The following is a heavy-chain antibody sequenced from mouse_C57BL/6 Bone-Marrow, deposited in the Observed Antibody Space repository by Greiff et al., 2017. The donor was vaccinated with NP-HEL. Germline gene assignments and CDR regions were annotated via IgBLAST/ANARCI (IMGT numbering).Heavy chain of an antibody. CDR3: AGGASCYGNPWFAD. Sequence: EVQLQQSGPELVKPGASVKISCKASGYSFTGYYMNWVKQSPEKSLEWIGEINPSTGGTTYNQKFKAKATLTVDKSSSTAYMQLKSRTSADAAVYYCAGGASCYGNPWFADWGQGTLVTVSA. CDR1: GYSFTGYY. J-gene: IGHJ3*01. CDR2: INPSTGGT. V-gene: IGHV1-42*01. D-gene: IGHD2-1*01.